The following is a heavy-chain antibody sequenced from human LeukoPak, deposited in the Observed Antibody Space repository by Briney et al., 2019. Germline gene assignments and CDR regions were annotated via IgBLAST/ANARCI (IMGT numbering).Heavy chain of an antibody. J-gene: IGHJ6*04. CDR3: ARAAKWSQNIAVVPAAPTDV. V-gene: IGHV3-30*01. Sequence: GGSLGLSCAASGFSFGTYAMHWVRQAPGKGLEWVAIISYDGSNKYYADSVKGRFTISRDNSKNALYLQMDSLRAEDTAVCYCARAAKWSQNIAVVPAAPTDVWGKGTTVIVSS. D-gene: IGHD2-2*01. CDR2: ISYDGSNK. CDR1: GFSFGTYA.